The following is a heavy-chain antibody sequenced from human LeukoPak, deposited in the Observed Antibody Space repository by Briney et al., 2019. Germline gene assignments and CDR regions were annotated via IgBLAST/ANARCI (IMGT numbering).Heavy chain of an antibody. J-gene: IGHJ4*02. CDR2: ISSGSATI. CDR1: GFIFSGYN. D-gene: IGHD1-1*01. V-gene: IGHV3-48*01. CDR3: AREYSWDPFDY. Sequence: GGSLRLSCAASGFIFSGYNMNWVRQAPGKGLEWVSFISSGSATIYYADPVKGRFTISRDNAKNSLYLQMDSLRAEDTALYYCAREYSWDPFDYWGQGTLVTVSS.